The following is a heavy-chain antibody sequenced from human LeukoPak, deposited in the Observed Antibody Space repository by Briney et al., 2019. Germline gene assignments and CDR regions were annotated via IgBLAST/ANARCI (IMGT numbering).Heavy chain of an antibody. V-gene: IGHV4-61*01. CDR1: GGSVSSGSYY. J-gene: IGHJ4*02. CDR2: IYYSGST. CDR3: ARVVMTTVTTDAASPYDY. Sequence: PSETLSLTCTVSGGSVSSGSYYWSWIRQPPGKGLEWIGYIYYSGSTNYNPSLKSRVTISVDTSKNQFSLKLSSVTAADTAVYYCARVVMTTVTTDAASPYDYWGQGTLVTVSS. D-gene: IGHD4-17*01.